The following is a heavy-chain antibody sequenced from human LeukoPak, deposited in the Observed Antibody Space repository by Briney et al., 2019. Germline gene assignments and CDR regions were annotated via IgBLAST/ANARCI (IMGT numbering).Heavy chain of an antibody. CDR2: IYYSGST. D-gene: IGHD5-18*01. CDR1: GGSISSYY. J-gene: IGHJ3*02. Sequence: SETLSLTCTVSGGSISSYYWSWIRQPPGKGLEWIGYIYYSGSTNYNPSLKSRVTISVDTSKNQFSLKLSSVTAADTAVYYCARIQLHDAFDIWGQGTMVTVSS. V-gene: IGHV4-59*01. CDR3: ARIQLHDAFDI.